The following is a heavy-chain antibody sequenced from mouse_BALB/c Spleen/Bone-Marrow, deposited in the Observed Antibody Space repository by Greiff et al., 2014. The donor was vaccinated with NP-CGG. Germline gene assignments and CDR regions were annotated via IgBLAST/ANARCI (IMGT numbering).Heavy chain of an antibody. D-gene: IGHD4-1*01. CDR2: IDTSDSYT. J-gene: IGHJ3*01. CDR1: GYTFTDYW. CDR3: ARGDWDDAY. Sequence: QVQLKESGAELVMPGAPVKMSCKASGYTFTDYWMHWVKQRPGQGLEWIGAIDTSDSYTSYNQKFKGKATLTVDESSSTAYMQLSSLTSEDSAVYYCARGDWDDAYWGQGTLVTVSA. V-gene: IGHV1-69*01.